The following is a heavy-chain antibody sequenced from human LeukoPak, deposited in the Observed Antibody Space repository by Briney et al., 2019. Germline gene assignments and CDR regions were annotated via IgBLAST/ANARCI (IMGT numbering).Heavy chain of an antibody. CDR2: ISAYNGNT. V-gene: IGHV1-18*01. Sequence: GAPVKVSCKASGYTFTSYAISWVRQAPGQGLEWMGWISAYNGNTNYAQKLQGRVTMTTGTSTSTAYMELRSLRSDDAAVYYCARDLPISVATISFNYYYYGMDVWGQGTTVTVSS. CDR1: GYTFTSYA. J-gene: IGHJ6*02. CDR3: ARDLPISVATISFNYYYYGMDV. D-gene: IGHD5-12*01.